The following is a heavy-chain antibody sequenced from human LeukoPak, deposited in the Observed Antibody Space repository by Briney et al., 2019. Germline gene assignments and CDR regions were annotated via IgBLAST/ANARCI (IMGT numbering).Heavy chain of an antibody. D-gene: IGHD6-13*01. J-gene: IGHJ5*02. CDR1: GFTLSSYW. CDR2: INSDGSTT. V-gene: IGHV3-74*01. CDR3: ARGRTPAAGTNWFDP. Sequence: GGSLRLSCAASGFTLSSYWMHWVRQAPGKGLVWVSRINSDGSTTNYADSVKGRFTISRDNAKNTLYLQMSSLRAEDTAVYYCARGRTPAAGTNWFDPWGQGTPVTVSS.